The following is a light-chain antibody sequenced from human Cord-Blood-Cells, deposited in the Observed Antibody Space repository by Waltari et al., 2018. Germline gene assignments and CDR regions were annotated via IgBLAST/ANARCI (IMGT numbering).Light chain of an antibody. CDR2: GAS. J-gene: IGKJ2*01. CDR1: QSVSSSY. V-gene: IGKV3-20*01. Sequence: EIVLTQSPGTLSLSPGERATLSCRASQSVSSSYLAWYQQKPGKAPRLLIYGASSSATGIPDRFSGSGSGTDFTLTISRLEPEDFAVYYCQQYGSSPLYTFGQGTKLEIK. CDR3: QQYGSSPLYT.